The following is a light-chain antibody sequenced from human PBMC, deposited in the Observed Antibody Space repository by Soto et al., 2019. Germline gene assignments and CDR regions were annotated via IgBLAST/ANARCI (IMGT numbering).Light chain of an antibody. CDR2: GAS. CDR3: QHYNNWPPWT. Sequence: EIVVTQSPATLSVSPGERATLSCRASQSVGSNLAWYQQKPGQAPRLLIYGASTRATGIPARFSGSGSGTEFTLTISSLQSEDFAVYYCQHYNNWPPWTFGQGTKVEI. J-gene: IGKJ1*01. V-gene: IGKV3-15*01. CDR1: QSVGSN.